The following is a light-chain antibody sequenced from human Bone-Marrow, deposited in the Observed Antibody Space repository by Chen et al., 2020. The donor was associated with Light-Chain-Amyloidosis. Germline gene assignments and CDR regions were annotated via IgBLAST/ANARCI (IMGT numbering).Light chain of an antibody. V-gene: IGLV3-25*03. Sequence: SDELTQPPSVSVSPAQTARITCSGDDLPTKYAYWYQQKPGQAPVLVIHRDTERPSGISERFSGSSSGTTATLTISGVQAEDEADYHCQSADSSGTYEVIFGGGTKLTVL. J-gene: IGLJ2*01. CDR1: DLPTKY. CDR3: QSADSSGTYEVI. CDR2: RDT.